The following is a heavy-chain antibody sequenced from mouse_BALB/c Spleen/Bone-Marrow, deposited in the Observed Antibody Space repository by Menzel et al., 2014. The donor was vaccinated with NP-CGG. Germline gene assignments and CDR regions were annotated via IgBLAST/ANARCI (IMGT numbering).Heavy chain of an antibody. CDR1: GFAFSDYY. Sequence: EVHLVESGGGLVQPGGSLKLSCATSGFAFSDYYMYWVRQTPEERLEWVAYITKGGGSTYYPDIVKGRFTISRDNAKKTLSLQMSRLKSEATPTYYCATHLSYAMVYCGQGPSLPVSS. V-gene: IGHV5-12*02. CDR3: ATHLSYAMVY. J-gene: IGHJ4*01. CDR2: ITKGGGST.